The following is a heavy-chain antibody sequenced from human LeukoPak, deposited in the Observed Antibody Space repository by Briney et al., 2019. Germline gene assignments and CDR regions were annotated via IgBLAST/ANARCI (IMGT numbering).Heavy chain of an antibody. CDR3: VQEFNHEQWFFDI. V-gene: IGHV3-30*18. J-gene: IGHJ2*01. CDR2: VSTYGTIK. Sequence: GRSLRLSCAASGFIFSSYSMHWVRQAPGQGLEWVAVVSTYGTIKYYADSMKGRFTVSRDNSKNTVDLQMNSLRVEDTALYFCVQEFNHEQWFFDIWGRGTLVTVSS. D-gene: IGHD3-22*01. CDR1: GFIFSSYS.